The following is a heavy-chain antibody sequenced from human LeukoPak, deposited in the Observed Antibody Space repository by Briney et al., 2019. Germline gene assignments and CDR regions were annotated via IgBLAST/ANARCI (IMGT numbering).Heavy chain of an antibody. J-gene: IGHJ4*02. V-gene: IGHV3-21*01. Sequence: GGSLRLSCAASGFTFSSYSMNWVRQAPGKGLEWVSSISSSSSYIYYADSVKGRFTIPRDNAKNTLYLQMNSLRAEDTAVYYCARDFLEYSSGWPVFDYWGQGTLVTVSS. CDR2: ISSSSSYI. CDR1: GFTFSSYS. CDR3: ARDFLEYSSGWPVFDY. D-gene: IGHD6-19*01.